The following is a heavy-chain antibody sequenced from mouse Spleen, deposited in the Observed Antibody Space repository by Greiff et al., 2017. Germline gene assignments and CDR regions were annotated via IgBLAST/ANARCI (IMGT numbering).Heavy chain of an antibody. J-gene: IGHJ2*01. CDR1: GYTFTSYD. V-gene: IGHV1-85*01. D-gene: IGHD2-14*01. Sequence: QVQLQQSGPELVKPGASVKLSCKASGYTFTSYDINWVKQRPGQGLEWIGWIYPRAGSTKYNEKFKGKATLTVDKSYSTAYMELHSLTFEASAVFFCSRRRYYRYFPYYFGYWGQSATLTVSS. CDR2: IYPRAGST. CDR3: SRRRYYRYFPYYFGY.